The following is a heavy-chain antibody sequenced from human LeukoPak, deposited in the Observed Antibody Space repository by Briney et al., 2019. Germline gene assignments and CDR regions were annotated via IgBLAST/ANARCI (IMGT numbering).Heavy chain of an antibody. CDR2: ISYDGSNK. J-gene: IGHJ4*02. V-gene: IGHV3-30*18. CDR3: AKDPGQWGLGYYFDY. Sequence: PGGSLRLSCAASGFTFSSYGMHWVRQAPGKGLEWVAVISYDGSNKYYADSVKGRFTISRDNSKNTLYLQMNSLRAEDTAVYYCAKDPGQWGLGYYFDYWGQGTLVTVSS. CDR1: GFTFSSYG. D-gene: IGHD1-26*01.